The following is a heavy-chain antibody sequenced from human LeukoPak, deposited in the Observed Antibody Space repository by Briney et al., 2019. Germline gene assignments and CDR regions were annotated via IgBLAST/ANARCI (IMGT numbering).Heavy chain of an antibody. CDR2: IKQDGGEK. J-gene: IGHJ4*02. CDR1: GFTFSSYW. Sequence: GGSLRLSCVASGFTFSSYWMSWVRQAPGKGLEWVANIKQDGGEKHYVDSVKGRFTISRDDAKNSLYLQMSSLRAEDTGVYYCARGSSGYYDILTGSDYWGQGTLVTVSS. V-gene: IGHV3-7*01. D-gene: IGHD3-9*01. CDR3: ARGSSGYYDILTGSDY.